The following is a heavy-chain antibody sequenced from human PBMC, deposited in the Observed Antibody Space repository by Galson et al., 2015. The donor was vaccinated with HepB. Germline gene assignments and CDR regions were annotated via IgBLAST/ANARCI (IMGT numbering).Heavy chain of an antibody. Sequence: SLRLSCAASGFTFSSYGMHWVRQAPGKGLEWVGRIKSKTDGGTTDYAAPVKGRFTISRDDSKNTLYLQMNSLKTEDTAVYYCTTHFFPPGIAAAADPFDYWGQGTLVTVSS. CDR1: GFTFSSYG. CDR3: TTHFFPPGIAAAADPFDY. J-gene: IGHJ4*02. D-gene: IGHD6-13*01. V-gene: IGHV3-15*07. CDR2: IKSKTDGGTT.